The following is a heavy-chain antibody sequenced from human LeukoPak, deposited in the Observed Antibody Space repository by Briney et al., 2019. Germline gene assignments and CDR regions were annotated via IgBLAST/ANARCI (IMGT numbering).Heavy chain of an antibody. V-gene: IGHV4-34*01. CDR1: GGSFSGYY. D-gene: IGHD3-22*01. Sequence: SETLSLTCAVYGGSFSGYYWSWIRQPPGKGLEWIGEINHSGSTNYNPSLKSRVTISVGTSKNQFSLKLSSVTAADTAVYYCARGGDYYDSSGYDYWGQGTLVTVSS. CDR3: ARGGDYYDSSGYDY. CDR2: INHSGST. J-gene: IGHJ4*02.